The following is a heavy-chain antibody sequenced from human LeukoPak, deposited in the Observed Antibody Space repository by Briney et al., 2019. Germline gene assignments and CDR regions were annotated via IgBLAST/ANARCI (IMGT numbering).Heavy chain of an antibody. V-gene: IGHV3-30*02. CDR2: IRFDGSNE. D-gene: IGHD2-15*01. CDR3: ARVAWRADYYYYYYMDV. Sequence: GGSLRLSCAASGFTFSSYGMHWVRQAPGKGLEWVALIRFDGSNEYYADSVKGRFTISRDNSKNTLYLQMNSLRAEDTAVYYCARVAWRADYYYYYYMDVWGKGTTVTISS. J-gene: IGHJ6*03. CDR1: GFTFSSYG.